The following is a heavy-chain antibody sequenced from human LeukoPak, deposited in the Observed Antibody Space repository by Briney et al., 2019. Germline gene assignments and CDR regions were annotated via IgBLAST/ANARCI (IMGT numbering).Heavy chain of an antibody. D-gene: IGHD2/OR15-2a*01. J-gene: IGHJ6*03. Sequence: GRSLRLSCAGSGFTFDDYAMHWVRQTPGKGLEWVSGISWNSGNIAYADFVGGRFTISRDNAKISLSLQMNSLSDEDTAVYYCAKDAYGGATFFYYMDVWGKGTTVTVSS. CDR3: AKDAYGGATFFYYMDV. CDR2: ISWNSGNI. CDR1: GFTFDDYA. V-gene: IGHV3-9*01.